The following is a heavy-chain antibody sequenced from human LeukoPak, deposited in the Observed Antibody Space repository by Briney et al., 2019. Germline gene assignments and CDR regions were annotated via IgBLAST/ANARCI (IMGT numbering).Heavy chain of an antibody. CDR2: ISYDGGSK. J-gene: IGHJ4*02. CDR1: GFTFSSYG. V-gene: IGHV3-30*03. CDR3: AREGPVLPGDY. Sequence: GGSLRLSCAASGFTFSSYGMHWVRQAPGKGLEWVAVISYDGGSKYYADSVKGRFTISRDNSKNTLYLQMNSLRAEDTAVYYCAREGPVLPGDYWGQGTLVTVSS.